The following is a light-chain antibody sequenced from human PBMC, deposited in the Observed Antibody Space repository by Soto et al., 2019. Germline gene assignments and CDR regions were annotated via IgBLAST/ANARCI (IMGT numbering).Light chain of an antibody. J-gene: IGKJ1*01. CDR1: QSISSW. V-gene: IGKV1-5*01. CDR2: DAS. CDR3: QQYNSYWT. Sequence: DIQMTESPSSVPASIGDRVTITCRASQSISSWLAWYQQKPGKAPKLLIYDASSLESGVPSRFSGSGSGTEFTLTISSLQPDDFATYYCQQYNSYWTFGQGTKVDIK.